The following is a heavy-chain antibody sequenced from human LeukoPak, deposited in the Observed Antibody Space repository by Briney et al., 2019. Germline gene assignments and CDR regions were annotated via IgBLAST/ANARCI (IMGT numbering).Heavy chain of an antibody. J-gene: IGHJ4*02. D-gene: IGHD3-9*01. CDR2: IKQDRSEK. CDR3: AKDRYYDILTGLDY. CDR1: GFTFTNYW. Sequence: GGSLRLSCAASGFTFTNYWMSWVRQAPGKGLELVANIKQDRSEKYYVDSVKGRFTISRDNAKNSLYLQMNSLRAEDTALYYCAKDRYYDILTGLDYWGQGTLVTVSS. V-gene: IGHV3-7*03.